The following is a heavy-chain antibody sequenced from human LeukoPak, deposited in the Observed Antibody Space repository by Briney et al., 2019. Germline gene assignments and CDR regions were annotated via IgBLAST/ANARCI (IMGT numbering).Heavy chain of an antibody. Sequence: SETLSLTCTVSGGSISSSSYYWGWIRQPPGKGLEWIGSIYYSGSTYYNPSLKSRVTVSVDTSKNQFPLKLSSVTAADTAVYYCARHGRTLTTSSNFDYWGQGTLVTVSS. V-gene: IGHV4-39*01. CDR1: GGSISSSSYY. D-gene: IGHD4-11*01. CDR2: IYYSGST. J-gene: IGHJ4*02. CDR3: ARHGRTLTTSSNFDY.